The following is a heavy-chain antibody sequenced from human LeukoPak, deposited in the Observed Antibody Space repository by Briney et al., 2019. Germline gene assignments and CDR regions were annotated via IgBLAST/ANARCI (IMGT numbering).Heavy chain of an antibody. CDR1: GFTVSSNY. Sequence: GGSLRLSCAASGFTVSSNYMSWVRQAPGKGLEWVSVFYGGGRTYYADSVKGRFTISRDNSKNTLYLQMNSLTAEDTAVYYCARVGVVPAAIPDGFDIWGQGTMVTVSS. CDR3: ARVGVVPAAIPDGFDI. D-gene: IGHD2-2*01. CDR2: FYGGGRT. V-gene: IGHV3-53*01. J-gene: IGHJ3*02.